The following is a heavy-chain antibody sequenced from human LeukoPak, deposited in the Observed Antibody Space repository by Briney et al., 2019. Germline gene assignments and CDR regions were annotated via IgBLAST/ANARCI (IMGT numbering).Heavy chain of an antibody. V-gene: IGHV1-69*05. Sequence: ASVKVSCKASGGTFSSYAISWVRQAPGQGLEWMGGIIPIFGTANYAQKSQGRVTITTDESTSTAYMELSSLRSEDTAVYYCARDRGLAANWFDPWGQGTLVTVSS. CDR1: GGTFSSYA. CDR3: ARDRGLAANWFDP. D-gene: IGHD6-25*01. J-gene: IGHJ5*02. CDR2: IIPIFGTA.